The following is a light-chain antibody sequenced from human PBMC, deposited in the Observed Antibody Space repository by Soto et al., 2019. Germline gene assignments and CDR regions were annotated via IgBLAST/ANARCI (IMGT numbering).Light chain of an antibody. CDR3: QQSGSSPLT. CDR2: GAS. J-gene: IGKJ3*01. CDR1: QSVSSSY. V-gene: IGKV3-20*01. Sequence: EIVLTQSPGTLSLSPGERATLSCRASQSVSSSYLAWYQQKPGQAPRLLIYGASSRATGIPDRFSGSGSGTDFTLTISRLEPKDFAVYYCQQSGSSPLTFGPGTKVDIK.